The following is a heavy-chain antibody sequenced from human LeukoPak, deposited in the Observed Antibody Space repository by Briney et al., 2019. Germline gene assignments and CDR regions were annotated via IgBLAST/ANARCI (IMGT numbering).Heavy chain of an antibody. CDR1: GGSISSGGYY. V-gene: IGHV4-31*03. D-gene: IGHD6-13*01. CDR3: ARTGYSSSWYWFDP. J-gene: IGHJ5*02. CDR2: IYYSGST. Sequence: SQTLSLTCTVSGGSISSGGYYWSWIRQHPGKGLEWIGYIYYSGSTYYNPSLKSRVTISVDTSKNQFSLKLSSVTAADTAVYYCARTGYSSSWYWFDPWGQGTLDTVSS.